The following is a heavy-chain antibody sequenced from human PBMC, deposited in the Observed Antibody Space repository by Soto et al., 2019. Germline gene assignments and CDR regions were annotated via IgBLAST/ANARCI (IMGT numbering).Heavy chain of an antibody. V-gene: IGHV4-59*08. D-gene: IGHD5-12*01. CDR1: GGSISNYY. J-gene: IGHJ4*02. CDR3: AGGYSSDSFDR. Sequence: SETLSLTCTVSGGSISNYYWSWIRQPPGKGLEWIGNIYYTGSTKYIPSLKSRVTISIDTSKNQVSLKLNSVTAADTAVYYCAGGYSSDSFDRWGKGTLVTVS. CDR2: IYYTGST.